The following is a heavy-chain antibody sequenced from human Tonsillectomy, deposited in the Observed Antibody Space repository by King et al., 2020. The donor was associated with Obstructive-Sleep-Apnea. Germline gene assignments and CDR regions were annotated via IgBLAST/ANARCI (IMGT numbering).Heavy chain of an antibody. D-gene: IGHD3-22*01. CDR2: ISGSGSST. CDR3: AKVGPYYYDSTGYYDYPVFDY. CDR1: GFTFNNYA. Sequence: VQLVESGGGLVQPGGSLRLSCAASGFTFNNYAMSWVRQATGKGLEWVSTISGSGSSTYYADSVKGRFTISRDNSKNTLYLQMNSLRAEDTAAYYCAKVGPYYYDSTGYYDYPVFDYWGQGTLVIVSS. J-gene: IGHJ4*02. V-gene: IGHV3-23*04.